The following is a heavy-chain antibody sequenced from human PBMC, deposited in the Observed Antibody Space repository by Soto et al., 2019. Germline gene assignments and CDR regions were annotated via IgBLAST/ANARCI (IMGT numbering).Heavy chain of an antibody. Sequence: GESLKISCKGSGYSFTSYWISWVRQMPGKGLEWMGRIDPSDSYTNYSPSFQGHVTISADKSISTAYLQWSSLKASDTAMYYCASLLDNLSYYYYGMDVRGQGTTVTVSS. CDR2: IDPSDSYT. CDR3: ASLLDNLSYYYYGMDV. J-gene: IGHJ6*02. CDR1: GYSFTSYW. D-gene: IGHD3-3*01. V-gene: IGHV5-10-1*01.